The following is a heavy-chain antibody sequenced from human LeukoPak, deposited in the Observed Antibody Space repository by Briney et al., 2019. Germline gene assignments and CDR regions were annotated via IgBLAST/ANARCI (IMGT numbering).Heavy chain of an antibody. D-gene: IGHD3-22*01. CDR2: ISSSSSTYI. Sequence: GGSLRLSCAASGFTFNSYSMNWVRQAPGKGLEWVSSISSSSSTYIYYADSVKGRFTISRDNAKNSLYLQMNSLRAEDTAVYYCARRRRSSDSTGYCPDFDYWGQGTLVTVSS. CDR1: GFTFNSYS. CDR3: ARRRRSSDSTGYCPDFDY. V-gene: IGHV3-21*01. J-gene: IGHJ4*02.